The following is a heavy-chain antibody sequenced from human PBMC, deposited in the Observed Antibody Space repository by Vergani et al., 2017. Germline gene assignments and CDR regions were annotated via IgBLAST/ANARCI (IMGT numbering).Heavy chain of an antibody. CDR2: ISGSGGST. CDR1: GFTFSSYA. D-gene: IGHD3-10*01. J-gene: IGHJ4*02. CDR3: AKYPTYGSGSYYDY. V-gene: IGHV3-23*01. Sequence: EVQLLESGGGLVQPGGSLRLSCAASGFTFSSYAMSWVRQAPGKGLEWVSAISGSGGSTYYPDSVKGRFTISRDNSKNTLYLQMNSLRAEDTAVYYCAKYPTYGSGSYYDYWGQGTLVTVSS.